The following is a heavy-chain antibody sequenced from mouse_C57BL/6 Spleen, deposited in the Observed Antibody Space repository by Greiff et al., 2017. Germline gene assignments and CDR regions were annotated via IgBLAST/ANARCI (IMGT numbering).Heavy chain of an antibody. CDR1: GYTFTSYW. Sequence: QVHVKQPGAELVRPGSSVKLSCKASGYTFTSYWMDWVKQRPGQGLEWIGNIYPSDSETHYNQKFKDKATLTVDKSSSTAYMQLSSLTSEDSAVYYCARDFYFDYWGQGTTLTVSS. CDR2: IYPSDSET. J-gene: IGHJ2*01. V-gene: IGHV1-61*01. CDR3: ARDFYFDY.